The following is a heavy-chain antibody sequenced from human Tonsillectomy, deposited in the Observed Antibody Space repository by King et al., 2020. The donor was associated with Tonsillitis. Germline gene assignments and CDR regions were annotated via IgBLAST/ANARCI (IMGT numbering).Heavy chain of an antibody. CDR1: GYSFTGYY. CDR3: ARDFITANVFDI. V-gene: IGHV1-2*02. CDR2: INPKSGGT. D-gene: IGHD3-16*01. Sequence: VQLVESGAEVKKPGASVKVSCKASGYSFTGYYLHWVRQAPGQGPEWVGWINPKSGGTKFAQKFQGRVTMTRDTSISTAYMELSRLRSDDKAVYYCARDFITANVFDIWGQGTMVTVSS. J-gene: IGHJ3*02.